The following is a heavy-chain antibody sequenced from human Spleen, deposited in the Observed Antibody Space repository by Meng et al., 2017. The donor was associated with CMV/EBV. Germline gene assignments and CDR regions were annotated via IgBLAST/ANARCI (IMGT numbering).Heavy chain of an antibody. J-gene: IGHJ5*02. CDR3: ARGLSYYEILTGYYNWFDP. D-gene: IGHD3-9*01. CDR1: GGTFSSYT. CDR2: IIPILGIA. V-gene: IGHV1-69*02. Sequence: SVKVSCKASGGTFSSYTISWVRQAPGQGLEWMGRIIPILGIANYAQKFQGRVTMTRNTSISTAYMELSSLRSEDTAVYYCARGLSYYEILTGYYNWFDPWGQGTLVTVSS.